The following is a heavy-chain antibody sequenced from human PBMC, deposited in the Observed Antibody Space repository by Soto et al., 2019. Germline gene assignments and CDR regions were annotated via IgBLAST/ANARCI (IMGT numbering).Heavy chain of an antibody. CDR2: IYSGGST. J-gene: IGHJ4*02. CDR3: ARGRELLDY. Sequence: EVQLVESGGGLVQPGGSLRLSCAASGFTVSSNYMSWVRQAPGKGLEWVSVIYSGGSTYYADSVKCRFTISRDNSKNXXXXXXXXXXXXXXXXXSXARGRELLDYWGQGTLVT. CDR1: GFTVSSNY. V-gene: IGHV3-66*01. D-gene: IGHD1-26*01.